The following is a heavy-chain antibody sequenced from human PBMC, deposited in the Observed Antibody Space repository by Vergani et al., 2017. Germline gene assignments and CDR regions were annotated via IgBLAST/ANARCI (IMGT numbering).Heavy chain of an antibody. V-gene: IGHV4-61*02. D-gene: IGHD3-9*01. J-gene: IGHJ5*02. CDR2: VCTSGTT. CDR3: ARGFGFSDISTGHRTKNWFDP. CDR1: GGSISSGTYC. Sequence: QVQLQESCPGLVKPSQTLSLTCTVSGGSISSGTYCWSWIRQPAGKGLGWIGRVCTSGTTNYSPSLKSRVTISLDTSKNHFSLKLSSVTAADTAVYYCARGFGFSDISTGHRTKNWFDPWGQGTLVTVSS.